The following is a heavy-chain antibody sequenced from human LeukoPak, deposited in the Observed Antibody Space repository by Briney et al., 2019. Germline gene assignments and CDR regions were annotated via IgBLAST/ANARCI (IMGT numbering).Heavy chain of an antibody. CDR2: ISSSGSTI. Sequence: GGSLRLSCAASGFTFSDYYMSWIRQAPGKGLEWVSYISSSGSTIYYADSVKGRFTISRDNAKNSLYLQMNSLRAEDTAVYYRARDPPGSSWYGDYFDYWGQGTLVTVSS. J-gene: IGHJ4*02. CDR3: ARDPPGSSWYGDYFDY. D-gene: IGHD6-13*01. V-gene: IGHV3-11*01. CDR1: GFTFSDYY.